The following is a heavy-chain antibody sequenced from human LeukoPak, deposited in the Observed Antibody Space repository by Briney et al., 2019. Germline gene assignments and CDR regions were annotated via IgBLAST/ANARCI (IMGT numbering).Heavy chain of an antibody. J-gene: IGHJ4*02. CDR2: MSGTGGST. CDR3: ARGGSTYYYGSGGT. CDR1: GFTFSNYA. V-gene: IGHV3-23*01. Sequence: PGGSLRLSCVGSGFTFSNYAMNWVRQAPGKGLEWVSGMSGTGGSTYYADSVKGRFTISRDNSKSTLYLQMNSLKAEDTAVYYCARGGSTYYYGSGGTWGQGTLVTVSS. D-gene: IGHD3-10*01.